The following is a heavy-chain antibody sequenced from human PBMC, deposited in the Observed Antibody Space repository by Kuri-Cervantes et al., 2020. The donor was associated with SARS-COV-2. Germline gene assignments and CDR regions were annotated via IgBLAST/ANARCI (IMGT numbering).Heavy chain of an antibody. D-gene: IGHD3-9*01. CDR3: ARDMQILTGHYYLNFDY. CDR1: GFTFSSYW. Sequence: GGSLRLSCAVSGFTFSSYWMSWVRQAPGKGLEWVDDIKHDGGEEYYVDSAKGRFTISRDNAKNSLYLQMHSLRAEDTAVYYCARDMQILTGHYYLNFDYWGQGTLVTVSS. V-gene: IGHV3-7*05. J-gene: IGHJ4*02. CDR2: IKHDGGEE.